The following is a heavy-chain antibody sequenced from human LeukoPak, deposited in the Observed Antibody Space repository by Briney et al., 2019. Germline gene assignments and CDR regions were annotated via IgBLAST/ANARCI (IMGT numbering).Heavy chain of an antibody. D-gene: IGHD6-13*01. Sequence: RASVKVSCKASGYTFTGYYMHWVRQAPGQRLEWMGWINPNSGGTNYAQKFQGRVTMTRDTSISTAYMELSRLRSDDTAVYYCARDLETAAKFPIDYWGQGTLVTVSS. CDR3: ARDLETAAKFPIDY. J-gene: IGHJ4*02. CDR1: GYTFTGYY. CDR2: INPNSGGT. V-gene: IGHV1-2*02.